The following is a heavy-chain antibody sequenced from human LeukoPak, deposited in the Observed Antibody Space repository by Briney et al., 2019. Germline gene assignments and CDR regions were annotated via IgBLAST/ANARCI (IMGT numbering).Heavy chain of an antibody. CDR3: ARGDVYYYGMDV. V-gene: IGHV4-59*01. CDR2: IYYSGST. J-gene: IGHJ6*02. CDR1: GGSISSYY. Sequence: SETLSLTGTVSGGSISSYYWSWIRQPPGKGLEWIGYIYYSGSTNYNPSLKSRVTISVDTSKNQFSLKLSSVTAADTAVYYCARGDVYYYGMDVWGQGTTVTVSS.